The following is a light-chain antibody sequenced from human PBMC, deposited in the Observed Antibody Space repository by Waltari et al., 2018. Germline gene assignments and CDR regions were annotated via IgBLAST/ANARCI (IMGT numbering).Light chain of an antibody. CDR2: DVS. V-gene: IGLV2-11*01. Sequence: QSALTQPRSVSGSPGQSVTIPCTGTSSDVGGYKYVSWYQQHPGKAPKLMIDDVSTRPSGVPDRFAGSKSGNTASLTLSGLQAEDEADYYCCSYAGTFYVFGTGTKVTVL. CDR3: CSYAGTFYV. J-gene: IGLJ1*01. CDR1: SSDVGGYKY.